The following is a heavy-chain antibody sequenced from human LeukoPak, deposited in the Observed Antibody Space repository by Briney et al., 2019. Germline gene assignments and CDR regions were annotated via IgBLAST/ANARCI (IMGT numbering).Heavy chain of an antibody. CDR1: GFTFSSYS. CDR2: ISSSSSTI. V-gene: IGHV3-48*04. CDR3: ARGYYGSGSYYTAY. Sequence: PGGSLRLSCAASGFTFSSYSMNWVRQAPGKGLEWVSYISSSSSTIYYADSVKGRFTISRDNAKNSLYLQMNSLRAEDTAVYYCARGYYGSGSYYTAYWGQGTLVTVSS. D-gene: IGHD3-10*01. J-gene: IGHJ4*02.